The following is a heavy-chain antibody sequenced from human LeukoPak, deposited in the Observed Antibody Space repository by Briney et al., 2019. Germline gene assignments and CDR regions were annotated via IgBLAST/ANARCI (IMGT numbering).Heavy chain of an antibody. CDR1: GYTFTGYY. V-gene: IGHV1-2*02. D-gene: IGHD3-9*01. Sequence: GASVKVSCKASGYTFTGYYMHWVRQAPGQGLEWMGWINPNSGGTNYAQKSQGRVTMTRDTSISTAYMELSRLRSDDTAVYYCARGDVLRYFDWLIPPNPRATNDYWGQGTLVTVSS. CDR2: INPNSGGT. J-gene: IGHJ4*02. CDR3: ARGDVLRYFDWLIPPNPRATNDY.